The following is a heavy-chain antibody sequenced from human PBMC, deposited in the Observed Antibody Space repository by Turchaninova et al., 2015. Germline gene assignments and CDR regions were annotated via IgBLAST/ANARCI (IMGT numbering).Heavy chain of an antibody. CDR2: INHSGST. V-gene: IGHV4-34*01. CDR1: GGSFSGFY. Sequence: QVQLQQWGAGLLKPSENLSPTCAVYGGSFSGFYWTWTRQPPGKGLEWIGEINHSGSTNYNPSLKSRVTISVDTSKSQFSLKVTSVTAADTAVYYCARGYRLDYWGLGTLVTVSS. J-gene: IGHJ4*02. CDR3: ARGYRLDY.